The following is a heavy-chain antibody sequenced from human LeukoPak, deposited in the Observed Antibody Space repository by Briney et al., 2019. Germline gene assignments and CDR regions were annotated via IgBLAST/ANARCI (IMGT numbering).Heavy chain of an antibody. CDR1: GLTFSSYT. CDR2: ISGGGGST. D-gene: IGHD6-19*01. J-gene: IGHJ3*02. Sequence: GETLTLSCTASGLTFSSYTLSWLRQPPGKGLAWDSGISGGGGSTYYADSAKGRFTISRDKSKNTLYLQMNSLRGEDTAVYYCARYGNGEWLGQYAFDIGGHGTMVTVSS. V-gene: IGHV3-23*01. CDR3: ARYGNGEWLGQYAFDI.